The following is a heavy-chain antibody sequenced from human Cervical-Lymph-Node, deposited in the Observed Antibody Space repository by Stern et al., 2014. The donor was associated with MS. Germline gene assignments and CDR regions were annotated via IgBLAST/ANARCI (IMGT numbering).Heavy chain of an antibody. CDR2: IIPIFGTA. V-gene: IGHV1-69*01. CDR1: GGTFSNYA. CDR3: ATHVGLSSGWYRY. J-gene: IGHJ4*02. Sequence: QVQLVQSGTEVKKPGSSVKVSCKASGGTFSNYAISWVRQAPGQGLEWMGGIIPIFGTANYAQKFQGRVTITADETTSTAYIMRRSLRSEDTAVYYCATHVGLSSGWYRYWGQGTLVTVPS. D-gene: IGHD6-19*01.